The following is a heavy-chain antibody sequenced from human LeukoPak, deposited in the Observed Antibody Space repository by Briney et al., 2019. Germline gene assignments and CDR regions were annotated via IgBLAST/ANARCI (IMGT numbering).Heavy chain of an antibody. Sequence: ASVKVSCKASGYTFTSYYMHWVRQAPGQGLEWMGIIDPSGGSTTSAQNFQSRVTMTMDMSTSTVYMELSSLRSEDTAVYYCARDFSSLYYMDVWGQGTTVTVSS. D-gene: IGHD6-13*01. CDR1: GYTFTSYY. V-gene: IGHV1-46*01. CDR3: ARDFSSLYYMDV. J-gene: IGHJ6*03. CDR2: IDPSGGST.